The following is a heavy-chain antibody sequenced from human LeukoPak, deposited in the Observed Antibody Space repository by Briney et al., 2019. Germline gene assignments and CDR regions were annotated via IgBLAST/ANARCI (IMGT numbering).Heavy chain of an antibody. J-gene: IGHJ4*02. CDR3: ARRGSFGIAARSPFDY. CDR2: INKDGSEK. Sequence: GGSLRLSCAASGFTFSSYWMSWVRQAPGKGLEWVANINKDGSEKYYVDSVKGRFTISRDNAKNSLYLQMNSLRAEDTAVYYCARRGSFGIAARSPFDYWGQGTLVTVSS. V-gene: IGHV3-7*01. CDR1: GFTFSSYW. D-gene: IGHD6-6*01.